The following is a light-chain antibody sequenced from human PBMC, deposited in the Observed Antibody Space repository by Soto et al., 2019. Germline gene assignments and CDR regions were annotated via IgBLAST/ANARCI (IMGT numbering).Light chain of an antibody. CDR3: QQYGSSLWP. CDR2: GAS. Sequence: EIVLTQSPGTLSLSPGERATLSCRASQSVSSSYLAWYQQKPGQAPRLLIYGASSRATGIPDSFSGSGSGTDFTLTISRLEPEDFAVYYCQQYGSSLWPFGQGTKVEIK. CDR1: QSVSSSY. J-gene: IGKJ1*01. V-gene: IGKV3-20*01.